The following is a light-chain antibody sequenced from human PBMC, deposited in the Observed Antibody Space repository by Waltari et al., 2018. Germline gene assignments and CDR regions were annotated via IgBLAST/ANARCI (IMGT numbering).Light chain of an antibody. J-gene: IGLJ2*01. V-gene: IGLV1-47*01. CDR1: SSNIDRNF. CDR2: MDN. Sequence: QSVLTQPPSVSGTPGQRVTISCSGSSSNIDRNFVYWYQQLPGTAPKLLIYMDNQRPSGVPDRFSGSKSGPSASLAISGLRSEDEGNYYCAAWDDSLSGFVLFGGGTKVTVL. CDR3: AAWDDSLSGFVL.